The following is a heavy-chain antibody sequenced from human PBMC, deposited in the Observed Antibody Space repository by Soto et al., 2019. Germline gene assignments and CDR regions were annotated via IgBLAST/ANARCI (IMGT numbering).Heavy chain of an antibody. CDR2: INHSGST. J-gene: IGHJ4*02. CDR3: ARDLVAGTDY. CDR1: GGSFSGYY. D-gene: IGHD6-19*01. Sequence: QVQLQQWGAGLLKPSETLSLTCAVYGGSFSGYYWSWIRQPPGKGLEWIGEINHSGSTNYNPSLKRRVTISVDTSKNQFSLKLSSVTAADTAVYYCARDLVAGTDYWGQGTLVTVSS. V-gene: IGHV4-34*01.